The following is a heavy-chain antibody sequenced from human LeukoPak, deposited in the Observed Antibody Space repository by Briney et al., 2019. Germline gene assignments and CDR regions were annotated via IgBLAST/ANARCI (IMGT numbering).Heavy chain of an antibody. CDR1: GDSVSSNSVT. Sequence: SQTLSLACAISGDSVSSNSVTWNWIRQSPSRGLEWLGRTYCRSTWYNDYAVSVRGRITVNPDTSKNQFSLHLNSVTPEDTAVYYCARRLTQYDCFDPWGQGILVTVSS. CDR3: ARRLTQYDCFDP. V-gene: IGHV6-1*01. D-gene: IGHD2-2*01. J-gene: IGHJ5*02. CDR2: TYCRSTWYN.